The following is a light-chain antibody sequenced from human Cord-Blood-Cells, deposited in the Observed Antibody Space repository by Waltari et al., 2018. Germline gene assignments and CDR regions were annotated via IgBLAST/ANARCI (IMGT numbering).Light chain of an antibody. V-gene: IGLV2-14*01. J-gene: IGLJ2*01. CDR2: DVS. CDR1: SSDVGGYNY. CDR3: SSYTSSSTVV. Sequence: QSALTPPASVSGSPGQSITISCTGTSSDVGGYNYVTWYQQHPGKAPKLMIYDVSNRPSGVSNRFSGSKSGNTASLTISGLQGEDEADYYCSSYTSSSTVVFGGGTKLTVL.